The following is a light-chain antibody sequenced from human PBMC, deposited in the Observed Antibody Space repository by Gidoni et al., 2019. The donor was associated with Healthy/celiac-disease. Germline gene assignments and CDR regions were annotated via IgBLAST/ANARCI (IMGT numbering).Light chain of an antibody. Sequence: ASRMTQSPSSFSASTGDRVTITCRASQGISSYLAWYQQKPGKAPKLLLYAASTLQSGVPSRFSGSGSWTDFTLTISCLQSEDFATYYCQQYYRYPLTFGGGTKVEIK. V-gene: IGKV1-8*01. CDR2: AAS. CDR3: QQYYRYPLT. CDR1: QGISSY. J-gene: IGKJ4*01.